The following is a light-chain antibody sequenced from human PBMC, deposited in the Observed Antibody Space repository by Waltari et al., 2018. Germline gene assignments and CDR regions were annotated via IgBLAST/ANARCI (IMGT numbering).Light chain of an antibody. Sequence: QSALTQPASVTGSPGQSITISCTGTITNDNDFSYVSWFQQHPGRVPTLLIYNVRNRPSGTSDRFSGSKSGSTASLTISGLQSEDEAGYYCFSYTSRSTVVFGGGTKLTVL. CDR1: ITNDNDFSY. J-gene: IGLJ2*01. CDR3: FSYTSRSTVV. CDR2: NVR. V-gene: IGLV2-14*03.